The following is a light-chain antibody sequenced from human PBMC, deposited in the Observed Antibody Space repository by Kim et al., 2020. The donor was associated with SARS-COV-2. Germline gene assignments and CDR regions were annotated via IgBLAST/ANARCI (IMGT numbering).Light chain of an antibody. CDR1: QSVSRY. J-gene: IGKJ1*01. Sequence: SPGERATLPCRASQSVSRYLAWYQQKPGQAPRLLIYDASNRATGIPARFSGSGSGTDFTLTISSLEPEDFAVYYCQQRRNWPPWTFGQETKVDIK. CDR2: DAS. CDR3: QQRRNWPPWT. V-gene: IGKV3-11*01.